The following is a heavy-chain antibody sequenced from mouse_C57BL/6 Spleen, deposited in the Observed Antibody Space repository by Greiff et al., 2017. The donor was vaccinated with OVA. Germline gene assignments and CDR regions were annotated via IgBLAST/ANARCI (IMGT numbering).Heavy chain of an antibody. V-gene: IGHV1-15*01. CDR3: TRGSSYGAWFAY. Sequence: QVQLKQSGAELVRPGASVTLSCKASGYTFTDYEMHWVKQTPVHGLEWIGAIDPETGGTAYNQKFKGKAILTADKSSSTAYMELRSLTSEDSAVYYCTRGSSYGAWFAYWGQGTLVTVSA. J-gene: IGHJ3*01. D-gene: IGHD1-1*01. CDR1: GYTFTDYE. CDR2: IDPETGGT.